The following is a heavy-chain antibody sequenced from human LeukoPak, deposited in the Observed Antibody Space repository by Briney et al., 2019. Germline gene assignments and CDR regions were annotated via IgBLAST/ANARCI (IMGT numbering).Heavy chain of an antibody. V-gene: IGHV4-34*01. D-gene: IGHD4-17*01. J-gene: IGHJ4*02. CDR1: GGSFSGYY. CDR3: ARGPLDYGDYAYEF. Sequence: SVTLSLTCAVYGGSFSGYYWSWIRQPPGKGLEWIGEINHSGSTNYNPSLKSRVTISVDTSKNQFSLKLSSVTAADTAVYYCARGPLDYGDYAYEFWGQGTLVTVSS. CDR2: INHSGST.